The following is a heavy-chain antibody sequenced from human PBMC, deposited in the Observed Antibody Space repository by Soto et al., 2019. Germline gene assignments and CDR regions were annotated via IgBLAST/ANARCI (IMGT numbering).Heavy chain of an antibody. CDR1: GGTFSSYA. V-gene: IGHV1-18*01. Sequence: ASVKVSCKASGGTFSSYAISWVRQAPGQGLEWMGWIIANNGNANYAQKLQGRVTMTTDTSTSTAYMELSSLRSDDTAVYYCARSAGPDYWGQGTLVTVSS. CDR3: ARSAGPDY. CDR2: IIANNGNA. J-gene: IGHJ4*02.